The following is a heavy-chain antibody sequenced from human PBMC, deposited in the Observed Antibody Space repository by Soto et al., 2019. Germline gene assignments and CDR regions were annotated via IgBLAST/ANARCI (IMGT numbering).Heavy chain of an antibody. D-gene: IGHD2-15*01. CDR2: ISYTGAT. V-gene: IGHV4-31*03. CDR3: ARGGPVSVSPAWQLLGYFDY. Sequence: SETLSLTCSVSGGSISRGAYFWTWIRQFPGKGLEWIAYISYTGATYYNPSLKSRVTILADTSKNQFSLKLKSVTSADTAVYYCARGGPVSVSPAWQLLGYFDYWGQGTLVTVSS. J-gene: IGHJ4*02. CDR1: GGSISRGAYF.